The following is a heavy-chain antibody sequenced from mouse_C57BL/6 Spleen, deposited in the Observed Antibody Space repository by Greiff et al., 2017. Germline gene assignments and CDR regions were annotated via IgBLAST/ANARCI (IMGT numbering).Heavy chain of an antibody. V-gene: IGHV3-6*01. CDR1: GYSITSGYY. CDR3: ARENYDYDNAMDY. J-gene: IGHJ4*01. CDR2: ISYDGSN. Sequence: EVKLQESGPGLVKPSQSLSLTCSVTGYSITSGYYWNWIRQFPGNKLEWMGYISYDGSNNYNPSLKNRISITRDTSKNQFFLKFNSVTTEDTATYYCARENYDYDNAMDYWGQGTSVTVSS. D-gene: IGHD2-4*01.